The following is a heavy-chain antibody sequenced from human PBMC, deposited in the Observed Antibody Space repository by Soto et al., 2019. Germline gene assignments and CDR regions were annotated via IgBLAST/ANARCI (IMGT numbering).Heavy chain of an antibody. Sequence: GGSLRLSWAAAGFSVSTSHISWVRQAPGKGLEWVSVIYSGGATHYAVSVKGRLIISRDKSKNTLVLQMNSLRADDTAVYYCAREGTRRFDLQSWGRGTLVTVSS. CDR3: AREGTRRFDLQS. J-gene: IGHJ5*02. V-gene: IGHV3-53*01. D-gene: IGHD3-9*01. CDR1: GFSVSTSH. CDR2: IYSGGAT.